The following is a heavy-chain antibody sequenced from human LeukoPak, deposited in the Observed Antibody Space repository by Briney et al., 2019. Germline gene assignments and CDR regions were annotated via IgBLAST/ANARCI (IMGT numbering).Heavy chain of an antibody. CDR3: TRHEWYCSGGSCYSRPDS. D-gene: IGHD2-15*01. V-gene: IGHV3-73*01. J-gene: IGHJ4*02. Sequence: PGGSLRLSCAASGFTFSGSAMHWVRQASGKGLEWVGRIRSKTNNYATAYAASVKGRFTISRDDSKDTAHLQMNSLKTEDTAVYFCTRHEWYCSGGSCYSRPDSWGQGTLVTVSS. CDR1: GFTFSGSA. CDR2: IRSKTNNYAT.